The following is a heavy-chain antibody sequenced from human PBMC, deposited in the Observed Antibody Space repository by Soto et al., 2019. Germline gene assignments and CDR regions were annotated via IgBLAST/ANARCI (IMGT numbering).Heavy chain of an antibody. D-gene: IGHD5-12*01. J-gene: IGHJ4*02. CDR1: GGTFSTST. V-gene: IGHV1-69*04. Sequence: SVEVSCKASGGTFSTSTFTWVRQAPGQGLEWMGRTIPLLNVADYAQDFQGRLTITADKSTSTTYMELTSLTSKDTAVYYCARDSPIGSTFSGYDAIDSWGQGTLVTVSS. CDR2: TIPLLNVA. CDR3: ARDSPIGSTFSGYDAIDS.